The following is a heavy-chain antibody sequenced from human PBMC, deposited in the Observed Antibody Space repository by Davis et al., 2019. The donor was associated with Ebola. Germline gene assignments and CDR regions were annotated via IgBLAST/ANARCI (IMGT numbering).Heavy chain of an antibody. V-gene: IGHV3-21*04. CDR2: ISGSSTYI. J-gene: IGHJ4*02. Sequence: GGSLRLSCAASGFTFSSHSMNWVRQAPGKGLEWVSSISGSSTYIYYADSVKGRFTISRDNAKNSLYLQMNSLKTEDTAVYYCETSSSSGGDYWGQGTLVTVSS. CDR3: ETSSSSGGDY. D-gene: IGHD6-6*01. CDR1: GFTFSSHS.